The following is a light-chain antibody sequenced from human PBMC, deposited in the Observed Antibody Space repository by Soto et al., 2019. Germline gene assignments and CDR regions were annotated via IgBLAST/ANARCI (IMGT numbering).Light chain of an antibody. J-gene: IGLJ1*01. V-gene: IGLV2-14*03. Sequence: LTKPASGNRVPLGLSSISSTRASRDVGGFDHVSWYQQHPGKVPRLLIYDVSSRPSGVSDRFSGSKSGNTASLTISGLQAEDEADYYCNSFTTTNTYVFGTGTKSPS. CDR1: SRDVGGFDH. CDR2: DVS. CDR3: NSFTTTNTYV.